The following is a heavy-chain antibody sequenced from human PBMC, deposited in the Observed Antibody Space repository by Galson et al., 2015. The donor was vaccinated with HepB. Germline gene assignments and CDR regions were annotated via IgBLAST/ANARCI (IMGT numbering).Heavy chain of an antibody. CDR3: AKAGPVWQQPKIDY. CDR1: GITFSSYA. D-gene: IGHD6-13*01. Sequence: SLRLSCAASGITFSSYAMSWVRQAPGKGLEWVSAISGSGGSTYYADSVKGRFTISRDNSKNTLYLQMNSLRAEDTAVYYCAKAGPVWQQPKIDYWGQGTLVTVSS. CDR2: ISGSGGST. J-gene: IGHJ4*02. V-gene: IGHV3-23*01.